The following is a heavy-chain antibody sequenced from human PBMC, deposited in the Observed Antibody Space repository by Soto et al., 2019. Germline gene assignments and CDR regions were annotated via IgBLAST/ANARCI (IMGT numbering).Heavy chain of an antibody. Sequence: EGQLVESGGGLVQPGGSLSLSCAASGFTISNYWMHWVRQSPGKGLVWVAGIDSYGGYTRYADSVRGRFTISRDNGKNSPYLQMNSLRHEDTAVYYCSRDRPHNWFDPWGQGALVTVST. CDR3: SRDRPHNWFDP. V-gene: IGHV3-74*01. CDR1: GFTISNYW. J-gene: IGHJ5*02. CDR2: IDSYGGYT.